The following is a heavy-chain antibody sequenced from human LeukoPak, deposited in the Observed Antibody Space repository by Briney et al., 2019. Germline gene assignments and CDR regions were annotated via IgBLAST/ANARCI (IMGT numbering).Heavy chain of an antibody. CDR3: ARDVDGYDYIVDY. V-gene: IGHV1-46*01. Sequence: GASVKVSCKASGYTFSSYYMHWVRQAPGQGLEWMGIINPSGDTTSYAQKFQDRVTMTRDTSTSTVYMELSSLRSEDTAVYYCARDVDGYDYIVDYWGQGTLVTVSS. CDR1: GYTFSSYY. CDR2: INPSGDTT. J-gene: IGHJ4*02. D-gene: IGHD5-12*01.